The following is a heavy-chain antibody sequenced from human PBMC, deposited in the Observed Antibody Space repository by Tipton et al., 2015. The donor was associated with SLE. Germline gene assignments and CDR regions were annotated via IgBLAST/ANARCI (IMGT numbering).Heavy chain of an antibody. CDR1: GDSITSHY. Sequence: TLSLTCTVSGDSITSHYWSWIRQAPGKGLEWIGNIYYTGSTNYSPSLKSRVTMSVDTSKNHFSLKLTSVTAADTAAYYCTRDDRSVDSWFDPWGPGTLVTVSS. CDR2: IYYTGST. CDR3: TRDDRSVDSWFDP. J-gene: IGHJ5*02. D-gene: IGHD2-21*01. V-gene: IGHV4-59*11.